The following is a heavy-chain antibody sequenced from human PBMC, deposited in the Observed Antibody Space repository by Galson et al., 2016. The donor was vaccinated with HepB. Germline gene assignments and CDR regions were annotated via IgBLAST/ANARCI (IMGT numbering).Heavy chain of an antibody. CDR1: GYSFTNYW. D-gene: IGHD6-13*01. V-gene: IGHV5-51*01. CDR3: ARLRGIAVTGHFDY. CDR2: IYPGDSDT. Sequence: QSGAEVTKPGESLKIPCKGSGYSFTNYWIGWVRQMPGKGLEWMGIIYPGDSDTRYSPSFQGQVTISADKSITTAYLQWSSLKASDIAMYYCARLRGIAVTGHFDYWGQGTLVTVSS. J-gene: IGHJ4*02.